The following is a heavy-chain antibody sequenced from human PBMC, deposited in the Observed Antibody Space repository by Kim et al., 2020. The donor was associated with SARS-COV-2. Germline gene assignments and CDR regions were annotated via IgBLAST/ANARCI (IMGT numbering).Heavy chain of an antibody. CDR3: AKVKVGAVAVDY. CDR2: ISYDGSNK. CDR1: GFTFSSYG. V-gene: IGHV3-30*18. D-gene: IGHD6-19*01. J-gene: IGHJ4*02. Sequence: GGSLRLSCAASGFTFSSYGMHWVRQAPGKGLEWVAVISYDGSNKYYADSVKGRFTISRDNSKNTLYLQMNSLRAEDTAVYYCAKVKVGAVAVDYWGQGTLVTVSS.